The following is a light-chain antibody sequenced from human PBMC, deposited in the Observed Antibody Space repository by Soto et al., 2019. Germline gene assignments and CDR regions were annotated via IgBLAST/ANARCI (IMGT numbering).Light chain of an antibody. CDR2: DVS. CDR3: SSYAGTHIV. Sequence: QSALTQPPSASGSPGQSVTISCTGTSSDVGGYNSVSWYQQHPGKAPKLMIYDVSKRPSGVPDRFSGSKSGNTASLTVSGLQAEDEADYYCSSYAGTHIVFGTGTKLTVL. J-gene: IGLJ1*01. CDR1: SSDVGGYNS. V-gene: IGLV2-8*01.